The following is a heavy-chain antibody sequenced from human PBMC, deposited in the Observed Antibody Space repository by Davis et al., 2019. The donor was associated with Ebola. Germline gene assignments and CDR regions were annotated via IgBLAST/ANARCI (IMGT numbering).Heavy chain of an antibody. D-gene: IGHD6-19*01. CDR3: ARHAGGVRRGSVAGLGGYFDY. V-gene: IGHV3-33*01. CDR1: GFTFSSYG. J-gene: IGHJ4*02. Sequence: PGGSLRLSCAASGFTFSSYGMHWVRQAPGKGLEWVAVIWYDGSNKYYADSVKGRFTISRDNSKNTLYLQMNSLRAEDTAVYYCARHAGGVRRGSVAGLGGYFDYWGQGTLVTVSS. CDR2: IWYDGSNK.